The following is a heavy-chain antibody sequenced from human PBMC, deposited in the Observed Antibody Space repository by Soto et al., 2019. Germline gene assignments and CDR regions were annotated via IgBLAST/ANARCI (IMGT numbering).Heavy chain of an antibody. D-gene: IGHD6-19*01. Sequence: EVQLLESGGGLVQPGGSLRLSCAASGFTFSSYAMSWVRQAPGKGLEWVSAISGSGGSTYYADSVKGRFTISRDNSMNTLDLQMNSLRAEDAAVYYCAKVDIAVAAWFDPWGQGSLVTVSS. V-gene: IGHV3-23*01. CDR3: AKVDIAVAAWFDP. J-gene: IGHJ5*02. CDR2: ISGSGGST. CDR1: GFTFSSYA.